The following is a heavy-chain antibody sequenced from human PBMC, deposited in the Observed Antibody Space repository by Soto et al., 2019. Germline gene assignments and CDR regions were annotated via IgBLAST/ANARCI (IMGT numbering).Heavy chain of an antibody. CDR1: GGSISSSSYY. J-gene: IGHJ4*02. D-gene: IGHD6-13*01. V-gene: IGHV4-39*01. Sequence: SETLSLTCTVSGGSISSSSYYWRWIRQPPGKGLEWIGSIYYSGSTYYNPSLKSRVTISVDTSKNQFSLKLSSVTAADTAVYYCARHWYSNYNYFDYWGQGTLVTVSS. CDR2: IYYSGST. CDR3: ARHWYSNYNYFDY.